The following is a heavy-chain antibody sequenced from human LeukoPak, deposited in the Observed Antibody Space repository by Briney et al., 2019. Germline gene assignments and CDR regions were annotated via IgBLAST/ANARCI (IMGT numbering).Heavy chain of an antibody. V-gene: IGHV4-39*07. J-gene: IGHJ4*02. CDR3: ARAYGSGSDNDY. Sequence: AETLSLTCTVSGGSISSSSYYWGWIRQPPGKGLEWIGNVYYSGSTYYNPSLKSRVTISVDTSKNQFSLKLSSVTAADTAVYYCARAYGSGSDNDYWGQGTLVTVSS. D-gene: IGHD3-10*01. CDR2: VYYSGST. CDR1: GGSISSSSYY.